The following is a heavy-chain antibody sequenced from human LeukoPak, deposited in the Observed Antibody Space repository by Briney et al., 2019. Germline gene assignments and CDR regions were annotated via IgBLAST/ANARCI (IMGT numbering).Heavy chain of an antibody. J-gene: IGHJ3*02. CDR2: IYYSGST. CDR1: GGSVSSGTYD. Sequence: PSETLSLTCTVSGGSVSSGTYDWSCIRQPPGEGLEWIGYIYYSGSTNNNPSLKSRVTISVEKSKTQFSLKLSSVTAADTAVYYCARVEWFGELSPFDIWGQGTMVTVSS. D-gene: IGHD3-10*01. V-gene: IGHV4-61*01. CDR3: ARVEWFGELSPFDI.